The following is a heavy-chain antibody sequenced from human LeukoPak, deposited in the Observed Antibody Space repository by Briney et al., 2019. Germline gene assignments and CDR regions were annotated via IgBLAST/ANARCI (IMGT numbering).Heavy chain of an antibody. CDR3: ARGRFDYYDSSGYYRPREYYYDYYYMDV. V-gene: IGHV4-61*01. Sequence: PSQTLSLTCTVSGVSISSDSYYWSWIRQPPRKGLEWIGYIYYSGSTNYNSSLKSRVTISVDTSKNQFSLKLSSVTAADTAVYYCARGRFDYYDSSGYYRPREYYYDYYYMDVWGKGTTVTISS. J-gene: IGHJ6*03. CDR2: IYYSGST. CDR1: GVSISSDSYY. D-gene: IGHD3-22*01.